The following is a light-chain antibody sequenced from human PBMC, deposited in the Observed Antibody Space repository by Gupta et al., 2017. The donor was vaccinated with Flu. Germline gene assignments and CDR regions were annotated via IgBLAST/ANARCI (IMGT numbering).Light chain of an antibody. V-gene: IGKV1-9*01. J-gene: IGKJ4*01. CDR2: DIS. Sequence: DIELTQSPSFLSASLGDRVTIPCRASQGITSYLAWYQQKPGKAPELLIYDISTLQTGVPSRFSGSGSGTEFTLTISSLQPEDFATYYCQQVHTYPLTFGGGTKVDIK. CDR3: QQVHTYPLT. CDR1: QGITSY.